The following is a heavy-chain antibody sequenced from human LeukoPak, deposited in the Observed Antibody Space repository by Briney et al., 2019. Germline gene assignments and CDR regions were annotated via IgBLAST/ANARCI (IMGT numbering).Heavy chain of an antibody. CDR3: GGFGYEAAVDL. D-gene: IGHD2-2*03. J-gene: IGHJ4*02. CDR1: GFMFSTYW. Sequence: GGSLRLSCAASGFMFSTYWMTWVRQAPGKGLEFVANIKPDGSETYYADSVKGRFTISRDNTKNLVFLQMTSLRGEGAAVYHCGGFGYEAAVDLWGQGTLVTVSS. V-gene: IGHV3-7*01. CDR2: IKPDGSET.